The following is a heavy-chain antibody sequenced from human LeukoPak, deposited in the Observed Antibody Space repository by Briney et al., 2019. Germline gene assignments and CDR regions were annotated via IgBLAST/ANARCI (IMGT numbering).Heavy chain of an antibody. J-gene: IGHJ6*02. CDR2: ITPIFGTA. D-gene: IGHD1-1*01. V-gene: IGHV1-69*05. CDR3: ASVRERGYYYGMDV. CDR1: GGTFSSYA. Sequence: GASVKVSCKASGGTFSSYAISWVRQAPGQGLEWMGGITPIFGTANYAQKFQGRVTITTDESTSTAYMELSSLRSEDTAVYYCASVRERGYYYGMDVWGQGTTVTVSS.